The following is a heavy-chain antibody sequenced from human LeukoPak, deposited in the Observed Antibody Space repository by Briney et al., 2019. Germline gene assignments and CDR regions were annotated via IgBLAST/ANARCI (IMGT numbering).Heavy chain of an antibody. D-gene: IGHD3-10*01. CDR2: INHSGST. CDR1: GGSFSGYY. Sequence: SETLSLTCAVYGGSFSGYYWSWIRQPPGKGLEWIGEINHSGSTNYNPSLKSRVTISVDTSKNQFSLKLSSVTAADAAVYYCARGRMVRGAMSGYFDYWGQGTLVTVSS. V-gene: IGHV4-34*01. J-gene: IGHJ4*02. CDR3: ARGRMVRGAMSGYFDY.